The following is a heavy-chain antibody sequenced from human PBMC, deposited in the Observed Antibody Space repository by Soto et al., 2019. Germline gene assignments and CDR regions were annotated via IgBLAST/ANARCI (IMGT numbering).Heavy chain of an antibody. D-gene: IGHD3-10*01. J-gene: IGHJ6*02. CDR2: IYYSGST. V-gene: IGHV4-59*08. Sequence: QVQLQESGPGLVKPSETLSLTCTVSGGSISSYYWSWIRQPPGKGLEWIGYIYYSGSTNYNPSLKSRVTIPVDTAKIQVALKLSSVAAADTALFCCARQFGGGSGRYDYYYGMDVWGQGTTVIVSS. CDR1: GGSISSYY. CDR3: ARQFGGGSGRYDYYYGMDV.